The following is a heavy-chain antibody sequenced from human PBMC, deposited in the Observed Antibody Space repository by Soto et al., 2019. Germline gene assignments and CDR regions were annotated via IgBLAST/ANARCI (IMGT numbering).Heavy chain of an antibody. D-gene: IGHD2-15*01. CDR1: GGSISGGDYY. CDR3: GTGLRLCRGGNCYPGSYYFDY. Sequence: SETLSLTCSVSGGSISGGDYYWSWIRQPPGKGLEWIGYIYYSGSTDYNPSLKSRVTLSVDTSTNQFSLKLSSVTAADTAVYYCGTGLRLCRGGNCYPGSYYFDYWGQGTQVTV. J-gene: IGHJ4*02. CDR2: IYYSGST. V-gene: IGHV4-30-4*01.